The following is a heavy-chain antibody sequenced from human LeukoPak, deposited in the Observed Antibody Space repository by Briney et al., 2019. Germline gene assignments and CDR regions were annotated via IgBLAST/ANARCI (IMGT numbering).Heavy chain of an antibody. D-gene: IGHD6-13*01. Sequence: GGSLRLSCTASGFTFSSFGMHWVRQTPGKGLEWVTFIHNYETTEYYADSVKGRFTISRDNSKNTLYLQMNSLRAEDTAVYYCAKPGEQQLGPYYFDYWGQGTLVTVSS. CDR3: AKPGEQQLGPYYFDY. J-gene: IGHJ4*02. V-gene: IGHV3-30*02. CDR1: GFTFSSFG. CDR2: IHNYETTE.